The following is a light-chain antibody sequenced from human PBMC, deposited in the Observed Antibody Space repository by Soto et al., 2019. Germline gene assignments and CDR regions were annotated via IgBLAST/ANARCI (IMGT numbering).Light chain of an antibody. CDR1: QSVSNNY. V-gene: IGKV3-20*01. CDR2: GAS. CDR3: QQYGSSGT. J-gene: IGKJ1*01. Sequence: IVLTQSPGTLSLSPGERATLSLRASQSVSNNYLAWYQQKPGQAPRLLIYGASNRATGIPDRFSGSGSGTDFTLTISRLEPEDFAVYYCQQYGSSGTFGQGTKVDIK.